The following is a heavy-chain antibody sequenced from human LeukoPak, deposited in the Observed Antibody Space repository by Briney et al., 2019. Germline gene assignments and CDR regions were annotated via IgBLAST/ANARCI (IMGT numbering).Heavy chain of an antibody. V-gene: IGHV4-31*03. Sequence: SQTLSLTCTVSGDYISRGEYYWSWIRQHPGKGLEWIRYIYYSGTTYYNPSLESRVTISVDTSKNQFSLKLSSVTAADTAVYYRARHHDYGDFTGVSYFDYWGQGTLVTVSS. D-gene: IGHD4-17*01. CDR3: ARHHDYGDFTGVSYFDY. CDR2: IYYSGTT. CDR1: GDYISRGEYY. J-gene: IGHJ4*02.